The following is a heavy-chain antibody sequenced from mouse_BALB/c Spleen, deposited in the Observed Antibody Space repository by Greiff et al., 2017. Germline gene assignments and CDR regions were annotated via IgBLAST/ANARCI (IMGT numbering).Heavy chain of an antibody. CDR2: ISSGSSTI. CDR1: GFTFSSFG. J-gene: IGHJ4*01. Sequence: EVKLEESGGGLVQPGGSRKLSCAASGFTFSSFGMHWVRQAPEKGLEWVAYISSGSSTIYYADTVKGRFTISRDNPKNTLFLQMTSLRSEDTAMYYCADYAMDYWGQGTSVTVSS. CDR3: ADYAMDY. V-gene: IGHV5-17*02.